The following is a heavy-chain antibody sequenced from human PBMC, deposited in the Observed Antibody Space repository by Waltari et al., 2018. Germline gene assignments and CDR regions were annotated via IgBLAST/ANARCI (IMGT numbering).Heavy chain of an antibody. J-gene: IGHJ4*02. CDR3: AKQVAGSGWYLG. CDR1: GGSISSGGYY. V-gene: IGHV4-31*03. D-gene: IGHD6-19*01. Sequence: QVQLQESGPGLVKPSQTLSLTCTVSGGSISSGGYYWSWIRQHPGKGLEWIGYIYYSGSTYYNPSLKSRITVSIDTSNNQFSLNLNSVTAADTAVYYCAKQVAGSGWYLGWGQGTLVSVSS. CDR2: IYYSGST.